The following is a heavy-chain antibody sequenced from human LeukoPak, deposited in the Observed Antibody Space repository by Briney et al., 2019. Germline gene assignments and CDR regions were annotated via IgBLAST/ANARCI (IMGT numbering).Heavy chain of an antibody. V-gene: IGHV1-18*01. CDR3: ARDVIDSGWYVDY. Sequence: ASVKVSCKTSDYTFTDYGITWVRQAPGRGLEWMGWITGHGGNTNYAQKFHDRVTMTADTSTSTAYMEPTSLTSDDTAVYYCARDVIDSGWYVDYWGQGTLVIVSS. J-gene: IGHJ4*02. CDR1: DYTFTDYG. D-gene: IGHD6-19*01. CDR2: ITGHGGNT.